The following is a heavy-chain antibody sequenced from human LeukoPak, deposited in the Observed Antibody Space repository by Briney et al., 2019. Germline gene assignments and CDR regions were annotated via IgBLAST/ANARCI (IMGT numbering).Heavy chain of an antibody. CDR3: VLGDILTGYWAEYFDY. CDR1: GYTFTSYG. Sequence: ASVKVSCKASGYTFTSYGISWVRQAPGQGLEWMGWISAYNGNTNYAQKLQGRVTMTTDTPTRTAYMELKSLRSDDTAVYYCVLGDILTGYWAEYFDYWGQGTLVTVSS. V-gene: IGHV1-18*01. D-gene: IGHD3-9*01. J-gene: IGHJ4*02. CDR2: ISAYNGNT.